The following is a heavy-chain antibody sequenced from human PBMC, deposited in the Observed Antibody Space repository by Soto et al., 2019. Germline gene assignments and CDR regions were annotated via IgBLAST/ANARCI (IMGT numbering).Heavy chain of an antibody. CDR1: GFSLSTTGVG. Sequence: QITLKESGPTLVKPTQTLTLTCTFSGFSLSTTGVGVGWIRQPPGKALEWLALSYWDDENYYSPSVKSRLTITRDTSKNQVVFTMTNMDPVDTGTYYCAYSRPYGWDFEYWGQGTLVTVSS. J-gene: IGHJ4*02. CDR2: SYWDDEN. V-gene: IGHV2-5*02. D-gene: IGHD4-17*01. CDR3: AYSRPYGWDFEY.